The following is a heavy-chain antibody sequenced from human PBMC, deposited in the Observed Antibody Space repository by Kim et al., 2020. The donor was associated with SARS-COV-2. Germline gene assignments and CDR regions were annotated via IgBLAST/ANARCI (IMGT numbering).Heavy chain of an antibody. J-gene: IGHJ3*02. CDR3: ARTTQSSIVVEAFDI. CDR1: GGSISSYY. CDR2: IYYSGST. V-gene: IGHV4-59*08. D-gene: IGHD2-15*01. Sequence: SETLSLTCTVSGGSISSYYWSWIRQPPGKGLEWIGYIYYSGSTNYNPSLKSRVTISVDTSKNQFSLKLSSVTAADTAVYYCARTTQSSIVVEAFDIWGQGTMVTVSS.